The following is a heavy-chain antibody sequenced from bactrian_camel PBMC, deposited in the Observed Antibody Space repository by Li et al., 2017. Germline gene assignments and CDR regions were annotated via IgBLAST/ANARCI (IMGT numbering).Heavy chain of an antibody. CDR3: AASDRRRYDLGPPLDQGRYNI. J-gene: IGHJ4*01. Sequence: VESGGGLVQPGGSLRLSCLGSGFAVGSYGMNWVRKAPGKGLEWVSTIHPSPNPTYYADTMKGRFTISRDNAKKTLFLQMDSLKAEDTAMYYCAASDRRRYDLGPPLDQGRYNIWGQGTQVTVS. CDR2: IHPSPNPT. D-gene: IGHD3*01. CDR1: GFAVGSYG. V-gene: IGHV3S1*01.